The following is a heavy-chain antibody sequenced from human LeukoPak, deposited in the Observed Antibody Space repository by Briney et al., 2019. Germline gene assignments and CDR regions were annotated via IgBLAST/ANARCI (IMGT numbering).Heavy chain of an antibody. CDR1: GYTFTGYY. CDR2: INPNSGGT. CDR3: ARDTIFCSSTSCYHAFDS. D-gene: IGHD2-2*01. J-gene: IGHJ3*02. Sequence: ASVKVSCNASGYTFTGYYMHWVRQAPGQGLEWMGWINPNSGGTNYAQKFQGRVTMTRDTSISTAYMELSRLRSDDTAVYYCARDTIFCSSTSCYHAFDSWGQGTMVTVAS. V-gene: IGHV1-2*02.